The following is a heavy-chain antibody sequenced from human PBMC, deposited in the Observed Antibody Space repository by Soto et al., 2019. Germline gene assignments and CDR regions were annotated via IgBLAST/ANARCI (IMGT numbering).Heavy chain of an antibody. CDR3: ARESRSLDMTRSHNHYFDY. CDR1: GGTFSSYA. J-gene: IGHJ4*02. D-gene: IGHD1-1*01. Sequence: ASVKVSCKASGGTFSSYAISWVRQAPGQGLDWMGGIIPIFGTANYAQKFQGRVTITADESTSTAYMELSSLRSEDTAVYYCARESRSLDMTRSHNHYFDYWGQGTLVTVSS. CDR2: IIPIFGTA. V-gene: IGHV1-69*13.